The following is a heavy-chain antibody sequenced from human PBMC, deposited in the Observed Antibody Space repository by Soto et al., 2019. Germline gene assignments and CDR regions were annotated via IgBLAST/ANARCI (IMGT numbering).Heavy chain of an antibody. CDR2: INHSGST. V-gene: IGHV4-34*01. J-gene: IGHJ6*02. Sequence: SESLSFTSAVYGGSFSGYYWSWIRQPPGKGLEWIGEINHSGSTNYNPSLKSRVTISVDTSKNQFSLKLSSVTAADTAVYYCARGRPVIAAAGESYYYYCMDVWGQGTTVTVSS. CDR1: GGSFSGYY. D-gene: IGHD6-13*01. CDR3: ARGRPVIAAAGESYYYYCMDV.